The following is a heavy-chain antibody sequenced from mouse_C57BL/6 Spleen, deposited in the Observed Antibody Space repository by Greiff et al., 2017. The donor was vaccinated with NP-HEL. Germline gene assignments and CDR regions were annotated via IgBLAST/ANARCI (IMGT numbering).Heavy chain of an antibody. CDR2: IWSDGST. CDR3: ARHEDWDEGYAMDY. D-gene: IGHD4-1*01. J-gene: IGHJ4*01. CDR1: GFSLTSYG. V-gene: IGHV2-6-1*01. Sequence: VQLQQSGPGLVAPSQSLSITCTVSGFSLTSYGVHWVRQPPGKGLEWLVVIWSDGSTTYNSALKSRLSISKDNSKSQVFLKMNSLQTDDTAMYYCARHEDWDEGYAMDYWGQGTSVTVSS.